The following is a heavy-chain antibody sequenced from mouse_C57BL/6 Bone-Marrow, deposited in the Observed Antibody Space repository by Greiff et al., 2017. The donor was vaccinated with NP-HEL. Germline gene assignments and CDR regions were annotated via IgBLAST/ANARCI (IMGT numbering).Heavy chain of an antibody. J-gene: IGHJ3*01. CDR1: GYTFTSSW. Sequence: QVQLQQPGAELVKPGASVKLSCKASGYTFTSSWMHWVKQRPGQGLEWIGMIHPNSGSTNYNEKFKSKATLTVDKSSSTAYMQLSSLTSEDSAVYYCASYGNYGPWFAYWGQGTLVTVSA. CDR3: ASYGNYGPWFAY. CDR2: IHPNSGST. V-gene: IGHV1-64*01. D-gene: IGHD2-1*01.